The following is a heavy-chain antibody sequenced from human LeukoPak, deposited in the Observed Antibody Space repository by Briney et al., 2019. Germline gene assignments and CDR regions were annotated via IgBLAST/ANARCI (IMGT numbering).Heavy chain of an antibody. V-gene: IGHV6-1*01. CDR2: TYYRSMWYN. J-gene: IGHJ6*02. Sequence: SQTLSLTCAISGDSVSSNSATWNWIRQSPSRGLEWLGRTYYRSMWYNDYAVSVKGQITINPDTSKNQFSLQLNSVTPEDMAVYYCARYYYYGMDVWGQGTTVTVSS. CDR1: GDSVSSNSAT. CDR3: ARYYYYGMDV.